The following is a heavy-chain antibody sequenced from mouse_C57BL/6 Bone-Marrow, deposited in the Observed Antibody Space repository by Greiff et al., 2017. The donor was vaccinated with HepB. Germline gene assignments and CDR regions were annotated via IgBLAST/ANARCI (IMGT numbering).Heavy chain of an antibody. CDR3: ARHEEEGITTVVAPFAY. V-gene: IGHV1-62-2*01. Sequence: VKLMESGAELVKPGASVKLSCKASGYTFTEYTIHWVKQRSGQGLEWIGWFYPGSGSIKYNEKFKDKATLTADKSSSTVYMELSRLTSEDSAVYFCARHEEEGITTVVAPFAYWGQGTLVTVSA. CDR2: FYPGSGSI. J-gene: IGHJ3*01. CDR1: GYTFTEYT. D-gene: IGHD1-1*01.